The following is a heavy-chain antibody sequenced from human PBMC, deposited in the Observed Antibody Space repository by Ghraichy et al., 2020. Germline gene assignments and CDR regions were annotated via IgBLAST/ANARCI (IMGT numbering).Heavy chain of an antibody. D-gene: IGHD5-24*01. J-gene: IGHJ2*01. Sequence: GGSLRLSCIASGFTFSSQDFHWVRLRAGKGLEWLSGIGYAGDTYYADSVKGRFTISRENAKNSLYLQMNSLRVGDTAVYYCARDSDSRWLGYFDLWGRGTLVSVSS. CDR1: GFTFSSQD. V-gene: IGHV3-13*01. CDR2: IGYAGDT. CDR3: ARDSDSRWLGYFDL.